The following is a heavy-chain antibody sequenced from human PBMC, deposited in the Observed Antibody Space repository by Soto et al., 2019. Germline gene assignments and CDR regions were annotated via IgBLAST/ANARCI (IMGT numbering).Heavy chain of an antibody. J-gene: IGHJ4*02. D-gene: IGHD2-2*01. V-gene: IGHV4-31*03. CDR1: GGSISSGGYY. Sequence: LSLTCTVSGGSISSGGYYWSWIRQHPGKGLEWIGYIYYSGSTYYNPSLKSRVTISVDTSKNQFSLKLSSVTAADTAVYYCARGALTVVVPAAIGRTYYFDYWGQGTLVTVSS. CDR3: ARGALTVVVPAAIGRTYYFDY. CDR2: IYYSGST.